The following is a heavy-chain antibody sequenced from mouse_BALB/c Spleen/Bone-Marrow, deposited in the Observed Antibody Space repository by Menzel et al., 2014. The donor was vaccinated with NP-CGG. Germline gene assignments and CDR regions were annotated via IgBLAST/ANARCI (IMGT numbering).Heavy chain of an antibody. Sequence: EVQGVESGGGLVQPEGSLRLSCAPSGFTFTDYYMNWVRQPPGKALEWLVFIRNKAYGYTTEYSASVKGRFTISRDNSQNILYLQMNTLRAEDSATYYCARDMGGLLFDSWGQGTTLSVSS. D-gene: IGHD1-1*01. J-gene: IGHJ2*01. CDR1: GFTFTDYY. CDR3: ARDMGGLLFDS. CDR2: IRNKAYGYTT. V-gene: IGHV7-3*02.